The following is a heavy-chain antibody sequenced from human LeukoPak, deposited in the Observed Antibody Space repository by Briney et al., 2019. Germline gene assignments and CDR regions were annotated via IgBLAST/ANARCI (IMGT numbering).Heavy chain of an antibody. CDR2: ISSSGSTI. Sequence: GGSLRFSCAASGFTFSDYYMSWIRQAPGKGLEWVSYISSSGSTIYYADSVKGRFTISRDNAKNSLYLQMNSLRAEDTAVYYCARDSDGETTSYDYWGQGTLVTVSS. CDR3: ARDSDGETTSYDY. J-gene: IGHJ4*02. CDR1: GFTFSDYY. V-gene: IGHV3-11*04. D-gene: IGHD1-7*01.